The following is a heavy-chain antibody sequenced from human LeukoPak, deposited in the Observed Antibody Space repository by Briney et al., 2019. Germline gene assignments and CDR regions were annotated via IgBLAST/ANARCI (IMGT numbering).Heavy chain of an antibody. J-gene: IGHJ4*02. CDR1: GYTFTGYF. D-gene: IGHD3-22*01. V-gene: IGHV1-2*02. CDR2: INPNSGGT. CDR3: ARELNYDSSGYYFDY. Sequence: ASVKVSCKASGYTFTGYFMHWVRQAPGQGLEWMGWINPNSGGTNYAQKFQGRVTMTRDTSISTAYMELSRLRSDDTAVYYCARELNYDSSGYYFDYWGQGTLVTVSS.